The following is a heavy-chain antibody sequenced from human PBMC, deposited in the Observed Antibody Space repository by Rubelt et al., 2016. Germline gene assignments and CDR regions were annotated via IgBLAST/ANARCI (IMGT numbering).Heavy chain of an antibody. CDR1: GYTFTSYG. D-gene: IGHD1-7*01. CDR3: ARDLPPFRRYNWNFPLDY. Sequence: QVQLVQSGAEVKKPGASVKVSCKASGYTFTSYGISWVRQAPGQGLEWMGWISAYNGNTNYDQKLQGRVTMTTDTSTSTAYMELRSLGSDDTAVYYCARDLPPFRRYNWNFPLDYWGQGTLVTVSS. V-gene: IGHV1-18*01. CDR2: ISAYNGNT. J-gene: IGHJ4*02.